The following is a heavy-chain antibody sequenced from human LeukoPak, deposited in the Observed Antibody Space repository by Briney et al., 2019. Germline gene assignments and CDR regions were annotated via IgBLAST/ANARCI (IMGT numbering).Heavy chain of an antibody. J-gene: IGHJ4*02. V-gene: IGHV3-73*01. D-gene: IGHD1-26*01. Sequence: GGSLRLSCAASGFTFSDHYMDWVRQAPGKGLEWVGRIGSKANSYATAYAASVKGRFTISRDDSKNTAYLQMNSLKTEDTAVYYCTRLVGPFDYWGQGTLVTVSS. CDR1: GFTFSDHY. CDR2: IGSKANSYAT. CDR3: TRLVGPFDY.